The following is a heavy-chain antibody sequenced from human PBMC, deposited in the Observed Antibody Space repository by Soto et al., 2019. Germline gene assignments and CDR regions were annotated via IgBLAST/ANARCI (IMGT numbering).Heavy chain of an antibody. CDR2: VYYSGST. V-gene: IGHV4-31*03. CDR3: ALDRGGYYYFDH. J-gene: IGHJ4*02. D-gene: IGHD3-22*01. CDR1: GGSISSSGYY. Sequence: PSETLSPTCSVSGGSISSSGYYCTWIRQHPGKGLEWIGYVYYSGSTYYNPSLKSRVTISVDTSRNQFSLNLRSVTAADTAVYYCALDRGGYYYFDHWGQGTLVTVSS.